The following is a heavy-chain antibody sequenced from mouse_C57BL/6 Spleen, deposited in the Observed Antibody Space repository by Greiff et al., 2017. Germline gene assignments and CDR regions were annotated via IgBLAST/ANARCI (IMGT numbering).Heavy chain of an antibody. CDR2: IDPSDSET. D-gene: IGHD3-2*02. V-gene: IGHV1-52*01. J-gene: IGHJ2*01. Sequence: VQLQQPGAELVRPGSSVKLSCKASGYTFTSYWMHWVKQRPIQGLEWIGNIDPSDSETHYNQKFKDKATLTVDKSSSTAYMQLSSLTSEDSAVYYCARRVDSSGSFDYGGQGTTRTVSS. CDR1: GYTFTSYW. CDR3: ARRVDSSGSFDY.